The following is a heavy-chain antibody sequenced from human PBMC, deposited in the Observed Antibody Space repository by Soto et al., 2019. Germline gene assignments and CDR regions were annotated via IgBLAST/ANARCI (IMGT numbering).Heavy chain of an antibody. CDR2: VWFDGRNK. D-gene: IGHD2-21*02. CDR3: VRGDPLYYLDY. V-gene: IGHV3-33*01. Sequence: GGSLRLSCAASGFTFSNYGMHWVRQAPGKGLEWVARVWFDGRNKYFADSVKGRFTISRDNSKNTLYLQMNSLRDEDTALYWCVRGDPLYYLDYWGQGTLVTVSS. J-gene: IGHJ4*02. CDR1: GFTFSNYG.